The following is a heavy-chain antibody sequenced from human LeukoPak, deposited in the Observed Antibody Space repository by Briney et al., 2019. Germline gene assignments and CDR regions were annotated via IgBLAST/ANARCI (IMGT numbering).Heavy chain of an antibody. D-gene: IGHD6-13*01. V-gene: IGHV3-23*01. J-gene: IGHJ5*02. Sequence: GGSLRLSCAASGFTFSSYAMSWVRQAPGKGLEWVSAISSSGGGTYHADSVKGRFTISRDNSKNTLYLQMNSLRGEDTAVYYCAAWRDKAAVSWGQGTLVTVSS. CDR1: GFTFSSYA. CDR3: AAWRDKAAVS. CDR2: ISSSGGGT.